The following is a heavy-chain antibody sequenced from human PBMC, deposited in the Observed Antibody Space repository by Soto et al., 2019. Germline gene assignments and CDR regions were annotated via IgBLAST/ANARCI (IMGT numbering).Heavy chain of an antibody. J-gene: IGHJ6*02. CDR3: ARGGGFSPYYYNLDV. V-gene: IGHV1-46*02. Sequence: AAVKVSCKASGYTLNTYYMHWVRQAPGQGPEWMGIINPRGGSTTYAQNFQDRVTMTRDTSSSTVYMELSSLRSEDTAVYYCARGGGFSPYYYNLDVWGQGTTVTVSS. D-gene: IGHD2-15*01. CDR2: INPRGGST. CDR1: GYTLNTYY.